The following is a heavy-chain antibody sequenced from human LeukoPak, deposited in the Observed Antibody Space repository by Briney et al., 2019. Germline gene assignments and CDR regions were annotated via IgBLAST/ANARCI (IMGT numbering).Heavy chain of an antibody. V-gene: IGHV3-53*01. CDR1: GFTVGDNY. J-gene: IGHJ4*02. CDR3: AKNKEFGGSYVES. Sequence: GGSLTLSCAASGFTVGDNYMTWVRQAPGKGLEWVSLIYSGGSTYYADSVKGRFTISRDNSKNTLYLQMNSLRAEDTAVYYCAKNKEFGGSYVESWGQGTLVTVSS. CDR2: IYSGGST. D-gene: IGHD1-26*01.